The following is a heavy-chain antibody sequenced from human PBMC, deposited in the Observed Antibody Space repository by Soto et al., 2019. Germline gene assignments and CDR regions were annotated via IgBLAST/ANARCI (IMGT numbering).Heavy chain of an antibody. CDR1: GYTFTSYG. Sequence: GASVKVSCKASGYTFTSYGISWVRQAPGQGLEWMGWISAYNGNTNYAQKLQGRVTMTTDTSTSTAYMELRSLRSDDTAVYYCARDVVVAAPHHNWFDPWGQGTLVTVSS. D-gene: IGHD2-15*01. V-gene: IGHV1-18*01. CDR3: ARDVVVAAPHHNWFDP. J-gene: IGHJ5*02. CDR2: ISAYNGNT.